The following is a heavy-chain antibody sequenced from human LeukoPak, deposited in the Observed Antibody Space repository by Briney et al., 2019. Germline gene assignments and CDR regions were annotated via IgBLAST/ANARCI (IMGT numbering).Heavy chain of an antibody. D-gene: IGHD6-13*01. Sequence: SETLSLTCAVSGGSISSNNWWSWVRQPPGEGLEWIGEIYQSGSTDYNPSLKSRVTISVDKSKNQFSLKLSSVTAADTAVYYCARAQYSSSWYGNWFDPWGQGTLVTVSS. J-gene: IGHJ5*02. V-gene: IGHV4-4*02. CDR2: IYQSGST. CDR1: GGSISSNNW. CDR3: ARAQYSSSWYGNWFDP.